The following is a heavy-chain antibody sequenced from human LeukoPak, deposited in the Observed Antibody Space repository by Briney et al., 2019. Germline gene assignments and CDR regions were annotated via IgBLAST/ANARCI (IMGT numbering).Heavy chain of an antibody. V-gene: IGHV1-2*02. Sequence: ASVKVSCKASGYTFTGYYMHWVRQAPGQGLEWMGWINPNSGGTNYAQKFQGRVTMTRDTSISTAYMELSRLRSDDTAVYYCARVSGGSGYDLNFYYGMDVWGQGTTVTVSS. D-gene: IGHD5-12*01. CDR1: GYTFTGYY. CDR3: ARVSGGSGYDLNFYYGMDV. J-gene: IGHJ6*02. CDR2: INPNSGGT.